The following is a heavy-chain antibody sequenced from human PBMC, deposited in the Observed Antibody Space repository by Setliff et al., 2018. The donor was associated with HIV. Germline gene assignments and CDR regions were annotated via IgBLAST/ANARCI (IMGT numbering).Heavy chain of an antibody. CDR1: GGSIDNNKYF. CDR3: AREDTTGYYSLSAFDI. V-gene: IGHV4-39*07. CDR2: INHSGRT. Sequence: SETLSLTCSVSGGSIDNNKYFWSWIRQSPGKGLEWIGEINHSGRTKYNPSLKSRVTMSVDTSKNQFSLKLKSVTAADTAVYYCAREDTTGYYSLSAFDIWGQGTLVTVSS. D-gene: IGHD3-22*01. J-gene: IGHJ3*02.